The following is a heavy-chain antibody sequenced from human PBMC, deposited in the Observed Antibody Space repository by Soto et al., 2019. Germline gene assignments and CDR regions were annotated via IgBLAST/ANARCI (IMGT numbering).Heavy chain of an antibody. CDR3: ARVWLPPVGFDP. CDR1: GGTFSSYA. D-gene: IGHD5-18*01. V-gene: IGHV1-69*06. J-gene: IGHJ5*02. CDR2: IIPVFGTA. Sequence: QVQLVQSGAEVKKPGSSVKVSCKASGGTFSSYAISWVRQTPGQGLEWMGGIIPVFGTANYAQKFQGRVTITADKSTSTAYLELSSLRSEDTAVYYCARVWLPPVGFDPWGQGTLVTVSS.